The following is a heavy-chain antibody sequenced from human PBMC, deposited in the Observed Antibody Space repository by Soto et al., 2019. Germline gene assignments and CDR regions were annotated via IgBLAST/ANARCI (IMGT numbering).Heavy chain of an antibody. D-gene: IGHD3-3*01. CDR3: ARAPANYDFWSGYYRAGFDY. CDR1: GGTFSSYA. CDR2: IIPIFGTA. V-gene: IGHV1-69*06. Sequence: QVQLVQSGAEVKKPGSSVKVSCKASGGTFSSYAITWVRQAAGEGLEWMGGIIPIFGTANYAQKCQGRVTITADKSTSKAYMELSSLRPEDTAVYYCARAPANYDFWSGYYRAGFDYWGQGTLVTVSS. J-gene: IGHJ4*02.